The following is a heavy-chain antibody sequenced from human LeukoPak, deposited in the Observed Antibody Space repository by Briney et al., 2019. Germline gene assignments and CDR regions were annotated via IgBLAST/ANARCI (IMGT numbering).Heavy chain of an antibody. CDR2: ISSSSHYT. V-gene: IGHV3-11*05. Sequence: GGSLRLSCAASGFTFRDRYMGWVRQVRGKGLAWVSYISSSSHYTNYEASVRGRFIISRDNARDSVYLQMNSLRVEDTAIYYCVTETTEGAKDYWGQGTLVTVSS. D-gene: IGHD1-14*01. J-gene: IGHJ4*01. CDR1: GFTFRDRY. CDR3: VTETTEGAKDY.